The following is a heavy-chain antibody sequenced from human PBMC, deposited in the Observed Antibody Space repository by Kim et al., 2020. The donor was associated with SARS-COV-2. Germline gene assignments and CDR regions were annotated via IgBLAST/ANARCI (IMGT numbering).Heavy chain of an antibody. CDR1: GYTFTGYY. J-gene: IGHJ3*02. CDR2: INPNSGGT. CDR3: ARGGILTGYYNVQKFGGQNAFDI. Sequence: ASVKVSCKASGYTFTGYYMHWVRQAPGQGLEWMGRINPNSGGTNYAQKFQGRVTMTRDTSISTAYMELSRLRSDDTVVYYCARGGILTGYYNVQKFGGQNAFDIWGQGTMVTVSS. V-gene: IGHV1-2*05. D-gene: IGHD3-9*01.